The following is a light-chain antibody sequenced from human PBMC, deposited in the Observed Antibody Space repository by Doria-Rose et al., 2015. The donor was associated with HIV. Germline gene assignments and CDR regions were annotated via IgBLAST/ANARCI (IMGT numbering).Light chain of an antibody. Sequence: TQSPGTLSLSPGEGGTLSCRASQSFSSTYLAWYQQKPGQAPSLLIYDGSTRATGIPDRFSASGSGTDFTLTINRLEPEDFALYYCHQYGTSWTFGQGTKVEI. CDR3: HQYGTSWT. J-gene: IGKJ1*01. V-gene: IGKV3-20*01. CDR1: QSFSSTY. CDR2: DGS.